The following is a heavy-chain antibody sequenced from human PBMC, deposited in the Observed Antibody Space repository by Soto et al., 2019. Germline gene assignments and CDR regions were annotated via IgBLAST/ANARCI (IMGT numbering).Heavy chain of an antibody. Sequence: GSLRLSFXASRFTFSSFGGFAMTLFRQAPGECLEWLSTIDGRGDSTYYADSVKGRFTISRDGSRNTLFYQMNGLRAEDTAVYYCAKERGYGYGYGSHGMDVWGQGTTVTVSS. CDR1: RFTFSSFGGFA. J-gene: IGHJ6*02. V-gene: IGHV3-23*01. D-gene: IGHD5-18*01. CDR3: AKERGYGYGYGSHGMDV. CDR2: IDGRGDST.